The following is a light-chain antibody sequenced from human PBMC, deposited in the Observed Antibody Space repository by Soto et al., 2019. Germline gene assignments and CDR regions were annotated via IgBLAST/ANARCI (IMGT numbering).Light chain of an antibody. J-gene: IGKJ4*02. CDR2: GAS. V-gene: IGKV3-20*01. Sequence: EIVLTQSPGTLSLSPGERATLSCRASQSVGSSFLAWYRQKPGQAPRLLIHGASGRATGIPDRFSGSGSGADFTLTISRLEPEDFAVYYCQQYGSSPPTFGRGTKVDIK. CDR1: QSVGSSF. CDR3: QQYGSSPPT.